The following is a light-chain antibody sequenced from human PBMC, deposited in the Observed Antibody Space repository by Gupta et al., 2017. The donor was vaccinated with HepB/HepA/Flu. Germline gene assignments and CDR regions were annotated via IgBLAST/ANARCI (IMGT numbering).Light chain of an antibody. Sequence: SYDLTQPPSVSVSPGQTASIPCSGDKLEDKYTCWYRQKPGQSPVLVIYQDNRRPSGIPERFSGSNSGNTATLTISGTQAMDEADYYCQAWDSNTVIFGGGTKLTVL. V-gene: IGLV3-1*01. CDR2: QDN. CDR1: KLEDKY. J-gene: IGLJ2*01. CDR3: QAWDSNTVI.